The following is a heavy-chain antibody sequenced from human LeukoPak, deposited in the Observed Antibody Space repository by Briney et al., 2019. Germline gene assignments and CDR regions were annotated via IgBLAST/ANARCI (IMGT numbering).Heavy chain of an antibody. CDR1: GFTVSSNY. J-gene: IGHJ4*02. V-gene: IGHV3-53*01. Sequence: PGGSLRLSCAASGFTVSSNYMSWVRQAPGKGLEWVSVIYSGGSTYYADSVKGRFTISRDNSKNTLYLQMNSLRAEGTAVYYCAREAQNSGYDSRDYYFDYWGQGTLVTVSS. CDR2: IYSGGST. CDR3: AREAQNSGYDSRDYYFDY. D-gene: IGHD5-12*01.